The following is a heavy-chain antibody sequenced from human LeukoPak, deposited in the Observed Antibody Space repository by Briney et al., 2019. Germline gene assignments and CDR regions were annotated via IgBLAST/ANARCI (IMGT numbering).Heavy chain of an antibody. Sequence: GGSLRLSCAASGFTFSSYAMHWVRQAPGKGLEWVAVISYDGSNKYYADSVKGRFTISRDSSKNTLYLQMNSLRAEDTAVYYCAKGEGYSSGWYGLFDYWGQGTLVTVSS. CDR2: ISYDGSNK. V-gene: IGHV3-30*04. D-gene: IGHD6-19*01. CDR1: GFTFSSYA. J-gene: IGHJ4*02. CDR3: AKGEGYSSGWYGLFDY.